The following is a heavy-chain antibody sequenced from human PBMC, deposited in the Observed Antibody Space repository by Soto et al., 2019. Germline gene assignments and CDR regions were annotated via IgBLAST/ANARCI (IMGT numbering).Heavy chain of an antibody. CDR2: IYHSGST. D-gene: IGHD3-10*01. V-gene: IGHV4-4*02. Sequence: WETLSLTCAAFGGSISSSNWWSWVRQPPGKGLEWIGEIYHSGSTNYNPSLKSRVTISVDKSKNQFSLKLSYVTAADTAVYYCAGFYGWGSYYRALHYGMDVWGQGTTVTVSS. J-gene: IGHJ6*02. CDR3: AGFYGWGSYYRALHYGMDV. CDR1: GGSISSSNW.